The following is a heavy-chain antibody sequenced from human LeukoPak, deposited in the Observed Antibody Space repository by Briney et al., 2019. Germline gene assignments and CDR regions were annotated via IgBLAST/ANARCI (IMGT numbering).Heavy chain of an antibody. V-gene: IGHV4-59*01. Sequence: SETLSLTCTVPGGSISSYYWSWIRQPPGKGLEWIGYIYYSGSTNYNPSLKSRVTISVDTSKNQFSLKLSSVTAANTAVYYCARLIELREFFDYWGQGTLVTVSS. CDR2: IYYSGST. J-gene: IGHJ4*02. D-gene: IGHD5-18*01. CDR1: GGSISSYY. CDR3: ARLIELREFFDY.